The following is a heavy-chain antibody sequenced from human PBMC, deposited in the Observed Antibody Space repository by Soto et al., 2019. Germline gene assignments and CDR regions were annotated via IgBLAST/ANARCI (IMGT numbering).Heavy chain of an antibody. D-gene: IGHD6-19*01. Sequence: GGSLRLSCTASGFTFGDYAMSWFRQAPGKGLEWVGFIRSKAYGGTTEYAASVKGRFTISRDDSKSIAYLQMNSLKTEDTAVYYCTKMMAVAGPFDYWGQGTLVTVAS. CDR3: TKMMAVAGPFDY. J-gene: IGHJ4*02. CDR2: IRSKAYGGTT. V-gene: IGHV3-49*03. CDR1: GFTFGDYA.